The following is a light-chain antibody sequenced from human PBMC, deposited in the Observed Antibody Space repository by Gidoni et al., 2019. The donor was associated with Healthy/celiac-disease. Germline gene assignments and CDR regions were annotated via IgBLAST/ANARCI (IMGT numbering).Light chain of an antibody. CDR3: CSYASSYTPWV. J-gene: IGLJ3*02. CDR1: SSDVGGYNY. CDR2: DVS. Sequence: QAALTQPRSVSGSPVQSVTISCTGTSSDVGGYNYVSWYQHHPGKALKLMIYDVSKRPLGVPDSFSGSKSGNTASLTISGLQAEDEADYYCCSYASSYTPWVFGGGTKLTVL. V-gene: IGLV2-11*01.